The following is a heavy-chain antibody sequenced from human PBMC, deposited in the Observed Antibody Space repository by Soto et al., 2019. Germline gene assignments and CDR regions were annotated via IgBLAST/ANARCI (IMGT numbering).Heavy chain of an antibody. CDR2: IYGSGDST. CDR1: GFTFATYT. J-gene: IGHJ4*02. D-gene: IGHD3-22*01. CDR3: AKFRDHYDSSGYIAFDY. V-gene: IGHV3-23*01. Sequence: PGGSLRLSCAASGFTFATYTMNWVRQAPGKGLEWVSGIYGSGDSTFYADSVKGRFTISRDNSKNALYLQMDSLRAEDTAVYYCAKFRDHYDSSGYIAFDYWGQGTLVTVSS.